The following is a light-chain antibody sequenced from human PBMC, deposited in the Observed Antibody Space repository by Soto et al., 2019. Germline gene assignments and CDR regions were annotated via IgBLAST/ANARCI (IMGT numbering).Light chain of an antibody. CDR1: QSVLYSSNNKNY. Sequence: DIVMTQSPDSLAVSLGERATINCKSSQSVLYSSNNKNYLAWYQQKPGQPPKLLIYWASTRESGVPDRFSGSGSGTDFTLTISSLQAEDVAIYYCQQYDTSPPMYTFGQGTKVEIK. V-gene: IGKV4-1*01. J-gene: IGKJ2*01. CDR2: WAS. CDR3: QQYDTSPPMYT.